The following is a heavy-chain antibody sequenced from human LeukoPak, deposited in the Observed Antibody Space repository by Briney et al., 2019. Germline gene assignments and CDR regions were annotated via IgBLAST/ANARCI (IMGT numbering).Heavy chain of an antibody. D-gene: IGHD3-22*01. Sequence: ASVKVSCKASGGTFSSYAISWVRQAPGQGLEWMGGIIPIFGTANYAQKFQGRVTITADKSASIAYMELSSLRSEDTAVYYCARDSTYYYDSSGYYLSYFDYWGRGTLVTVSS. CDR3: ARDSTYYYDSSGYYLSYFDY. V-gene: IGHV1-69*06. CDR1: GGTFSSYA. CDR2: IIPIFGTA. J-gene: IGHJ4*02.